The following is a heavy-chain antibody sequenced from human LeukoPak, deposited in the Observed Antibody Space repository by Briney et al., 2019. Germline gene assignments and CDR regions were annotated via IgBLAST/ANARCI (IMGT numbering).Heavy chain of an antibody. J-gene: IGHJ4*02. CDR3: AKEYCSGGSCLNY. CDR2: IRYDGSNK. Sequence: QPGGSLRLSCAASGFTFSSYGMHWVRQAPGKGLEWVAFIRYDGSNKYYADSVKGRFTISRDNSRNTLYLQMSSLRAEDTAVYYCAKEYCSGGSCLNYWGQGTLVTVSS. V-gene: IGHV3-30*02. CDR1: GFTFSSYG. D-gene: IGHD2-15*01.